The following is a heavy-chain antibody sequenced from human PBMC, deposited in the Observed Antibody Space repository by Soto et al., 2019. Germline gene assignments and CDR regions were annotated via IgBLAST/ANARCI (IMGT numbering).Heavy chain of an antibody. CDR3: ARGSGSVSIVVVPAASRGGYDRTYYFDY. CDR2: ISAYNGNT. D-gene: IGHD2-2*01. J-gene: IGHJ4*02. CDR1: GYTFTSYG. Sequence: QVQLVQSGAEVKKPGASVKVSCKASGYTFTSYGISWVRQAPGQGLEWMGWISAYNGNTNYAQKLQGRVTMTTDTSTSTAYTELRSLRSDDTAVYYCARGSGSVSIVVVPAASRGGYDRTYYFDYWGQGTLVTVSS. V-gene: IGHV1-18*01.